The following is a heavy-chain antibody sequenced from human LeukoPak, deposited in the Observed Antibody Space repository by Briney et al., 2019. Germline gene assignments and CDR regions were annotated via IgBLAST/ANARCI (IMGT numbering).Heavy chain of an antibody. CDR2: ISAYNGST. CDR1: GYTFTSYG. D-gene: IGHD3-10*01. Sequence: ASVKVSCKASGYTFTSYGISWVRQAPGQGLEWMGWISAYNGSTNYAQKLQGRVTMTTDTSTSTAYMELRSLRSDDTAVYYCARGHLRITMVRGVIRDAFDIWGQGTMVTVSS. CDR3: ARGHLRITMVRGVIRDAFDI. J-gene: IGHJ3*02. V-gene: IGHV1-18*04.